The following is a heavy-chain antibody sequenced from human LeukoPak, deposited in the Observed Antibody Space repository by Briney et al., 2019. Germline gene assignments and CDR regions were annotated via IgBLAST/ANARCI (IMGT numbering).Heavy chain of an antibody. CDR1: GCSFTSYW. D-gene: IGHD2-15*01. CDR2: IYPGDSDT. V-gene: IGHV5-51*01. CDR3: ARQQQFCSGGNCYSLNAFDL. J-gene: IGHJ3*01. Sequence: GESLKISCKGSGCSFTSYWIGWVRQMPGKGLEWMGIIYPGDSDTRYSPSFQGQVTISADKSISTAYLQWSSLKASDTAMYYCARQQQFCSGGNCYSLNAFDLWGQGTVVTVSS.